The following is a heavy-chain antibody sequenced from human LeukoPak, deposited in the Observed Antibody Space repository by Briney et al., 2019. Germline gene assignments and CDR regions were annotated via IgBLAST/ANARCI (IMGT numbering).Heavy chain of an antibody. D-gene: IGHD3-3*01. J-gene: IGHJ5*02. V-gene: IGHV1-2*02. Sequence: ASVKVSCKASGYTVNGYYMSRVERAPGQGLEWMGWINPNSGGTNYAQKFQGRVTMTRDTSISTAYMELSRLRSDDTAVYYCVTPCYDFWSGYTLDPWGQGTLVTVSS. CDR2: INPNSGGT. CDR3: VTPCYDFWSGYTLDP. CDR1: GYTVNGYY.